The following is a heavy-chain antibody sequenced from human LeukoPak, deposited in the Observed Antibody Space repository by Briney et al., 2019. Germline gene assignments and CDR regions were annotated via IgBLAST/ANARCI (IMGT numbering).Heavy chain of an antibody. CDR2: INHSGST. V-gene: IGHV4-34*01. Sequence: SETLSLTCAVYGGSFNGYYWSWIRQPPGKGLEWIGEINHSGSTNYNPSLKSRVTISVDTSKNQFSLKLSSVTAADTAVYYCARGVRRITIFGVVIIPHYFDYWGQGTLVTVSS. CDR3: ARGVRRITIFGVVIIPHYFDY. D-gene: IGHD3-3*01. J-gene: IGHJ4*02. CDR1: GGSFNGYY.